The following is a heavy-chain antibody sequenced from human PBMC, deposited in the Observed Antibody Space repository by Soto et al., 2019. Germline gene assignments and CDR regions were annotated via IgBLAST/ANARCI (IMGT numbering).Heavy chain of an antibody. CDR2: ISGSGGST. D-gene: IGHD3-10*01. Sequence: GGSLRLSCAASGFTFSSYAMSWVRQAPGKGLEWVSAISGSGGSTYYADSVKGRFTISRDNSKNTLYLQMNSLRAEDTAVYYCAKAQLLWFGLTYDYWGQGTLVTVSS. CDR1: GFTFSSYA. CDR3: AKAQLLWFGLTYDY. J-gene: IGHJ4*02. V-gene: IGHV3-23*01.